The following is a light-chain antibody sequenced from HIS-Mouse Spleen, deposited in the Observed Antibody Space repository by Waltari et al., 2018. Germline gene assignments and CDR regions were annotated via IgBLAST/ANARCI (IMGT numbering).Light chain of an antibody. V-gene: IGLV3-25*03. J-gene: IGLJ2*01. CDR3: QSADSSGTYVV. CDR2: EDS. Sequence: SYELTQPPSVSVSPGQTARITCSGDALPKQYAYWYQQKPGQAPVLVIYEDSERPSGLPGRFSGSRSGTTVTLTISGVQAEDEADCYCQSADSSGTYVVFGGGTKLTVL. CDR1: ALPKQY.